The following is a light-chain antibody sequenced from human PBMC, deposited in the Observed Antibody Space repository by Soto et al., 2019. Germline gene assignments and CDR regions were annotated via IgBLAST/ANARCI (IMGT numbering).Light chain of an antibody. CDR3: QQRSSWPWA. V-gene: IGKV3-11*01. CDR1: QSVSSY. J-gene: IGKJ1*01. CDR2: DTS. Sequence: EIVLTQSPGTLSLSPGERATLSCRASQSVSSYLAWYQQKPGQAPRLLIYDTSNRATGIPARFSGSRSGTDFTLTISSLEPEDFEVYYCQQRSSWPWAFGQGTKVDIK.